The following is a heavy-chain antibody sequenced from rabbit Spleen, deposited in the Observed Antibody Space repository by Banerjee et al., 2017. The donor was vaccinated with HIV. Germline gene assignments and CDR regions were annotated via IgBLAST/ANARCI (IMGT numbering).Heavy chain of an antibody. V-gene: IGHV1S47*01. CDR1: GFDFSRTG. J-gene: IGHJ3*01. CDR2: IDLLFGTT. CDR3: VRGASGSGYYSL. D-gene: IGHD1-1*01. Sequence: QEQLKESGGGLVQPGGSLKLSCKASGFDFSRTGVSWVRQAPGKGLEWIGYIDLLFGTTYYASWVNGRFTISSHNAQNTLYLQVHSLTAADTATYFCVRGASGSGYYSLWGQGTLVTVS.